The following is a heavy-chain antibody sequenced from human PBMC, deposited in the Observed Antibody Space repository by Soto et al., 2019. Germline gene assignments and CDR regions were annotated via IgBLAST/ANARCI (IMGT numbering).Heavy chain of an antibody. CDR2: IYATGTT. Sequence: SETLSLTYTVSGASISGFYWSWIRKSAGKGLEWIGRIYATGTTDYNPSLKSRVMMSADTSKKQFSLKLRSVTAADTAVYFCARDQGVVVTADNWFDPWGQGILVTVSS. J-gene: IGHJ5*02. CDR1: GASISGFY. V-gene: IGHV4-4*07. CDR3: ARDQGVVVTADNWFDP. D-gene: IGHD2-21*02.